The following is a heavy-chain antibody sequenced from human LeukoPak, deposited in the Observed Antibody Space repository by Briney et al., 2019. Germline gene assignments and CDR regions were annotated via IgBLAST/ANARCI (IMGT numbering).Heavy chain of an antibody. CDR3: TADVAGQWVSDY. V-gene: IGHV3-73*01. CDR1: GFTFSGSS. D-gene: IGHD6-19*01. Sequence: PGGSLRLSCAASGFTFSGSSMHWVRQASGKGLEWVGRIRSKANSYATAYAAAVKGRLTSPRDDSKTTAYLPMNSLKTEDTAVYYCTADVAGQWVSDYWGQGTLVTVSS. J-gene: IGHJ4*02. CDR2: IRSKANSYAT.